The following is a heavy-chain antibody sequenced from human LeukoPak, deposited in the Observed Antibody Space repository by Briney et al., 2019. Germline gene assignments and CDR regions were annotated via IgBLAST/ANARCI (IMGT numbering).Heavy chain of an antibody. CDR3: ARYSPSTHAFDY. V-gene: IGHV3-11*04. CDR2: ISSSGSTI. CDR1: GFTFSDYY. D-gene: IGHD2-15*01. Sequence: PGGSLRLSCAASGFTFSDYYMSWIRQAPGKGLEWVSYISSSGSTIYYADSVKGRFTISRDNAKNSLYLQMNSLRAEDPAVYYCARYSPSTHAFDYWGQGTLVTVSS. J-gene: IGHJ4*02.